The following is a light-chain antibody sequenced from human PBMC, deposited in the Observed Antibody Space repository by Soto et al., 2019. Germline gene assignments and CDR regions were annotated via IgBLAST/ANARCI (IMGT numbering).Light chain of an antibody. CDR1: SSNIGSNT. V-gene: IGLV1-44*01. CDR3: AAWDDSLNGWV. J-gene: IGLJ3*02. CDR2: NND. Sequence: QSVLTQAPSASGTPGQRVTISCSGTSSNIGSNTVNWYQQLPGTAPKLLIYNNDQRPSGVPDRFSGSKSGTSASLAIGGLQSEDEADYYCAAWDDSLNGWVFGGGTKL.